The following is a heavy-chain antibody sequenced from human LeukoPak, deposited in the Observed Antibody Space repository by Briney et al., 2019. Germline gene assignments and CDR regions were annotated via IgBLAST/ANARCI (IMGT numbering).Heavy chain of an antibody. CDR3: AKDLLHYYDSSGIFDY. Sequence: GGSLRLSCAASGFTFSSYGMHWVRQAPGKGLEGVAFIRYDGSNKYYADSVKGRFTISRDNSKNTLYLQMNSLRAEDTAVYYCAKDLLHYYDSSGIFDYWGQGTLVTVSS. CDR2: IRYDGSNK. V-gene: IGHV3-30*02. CDR1: GFTFSSYG. D-gene: IGHD3-22*01. J-gene: IGHJ4*02.